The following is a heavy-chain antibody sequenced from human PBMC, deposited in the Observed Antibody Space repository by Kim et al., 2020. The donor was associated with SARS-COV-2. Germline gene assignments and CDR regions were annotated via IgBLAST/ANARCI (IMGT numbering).Heavy chain of an antibody. D-gene: IGHD5-18*01. CDR2: INAGNGNT. CDR3: ARDRETATYLSGMDV. J-gene: IGHJ6*02. Sequence: ASVKVSCKASGYTFTSYAMHWVRQAPGQRLEWMGWINAGNGNTKYSQKFQGRVTITRDTSASTAYMELSSLRSEDTAVYYCARDRETATYLSGMDVWGQGTTVTVSS. CDR1: GYTFTSYA. V-gene: IGHV1-3*01.